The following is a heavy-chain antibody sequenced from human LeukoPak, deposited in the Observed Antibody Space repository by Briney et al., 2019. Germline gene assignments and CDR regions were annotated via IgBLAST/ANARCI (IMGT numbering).Heavy chain of an antibody. CDR2: IYYSGST. D-gene: IGHD6-13*01. CDR3: ATESIAAASWDV. CDR1: GGSISSYY. Sequence: SETLSLTCTVSGGSISSYYWSWIRQPPGKGLEWIGCIYYSGSTNYNPSLKSRVTISVDTSKNQFSLKLTSVTAADTAVYYCATESIAAASWDVWGQGTTVTVSS. J-gene: IGHJ6*02. V-gene: IGHV4-59*01.